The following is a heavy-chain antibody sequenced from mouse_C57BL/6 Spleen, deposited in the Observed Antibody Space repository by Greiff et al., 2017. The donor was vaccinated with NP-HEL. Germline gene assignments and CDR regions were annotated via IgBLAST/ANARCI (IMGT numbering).Heavy chain of an antibody. CDR1: GYTFTDYY. CDR3: ARGGSVFYYFDY. Sequence: VQLQQSGPELVKPGASVKISCKASGYTFTDYYMNWVKQSHGKSLEWIGDINPNNGGTSYNQKFKGKATLTVDKSSSTAYMELRSLTSEDSAVYYCARGGSVFYYFDYWGQGTTLTVSS. CDR2: INPNNGGT. V-gene: IGHV1-26*01. J-gene: IGHJ2*01.